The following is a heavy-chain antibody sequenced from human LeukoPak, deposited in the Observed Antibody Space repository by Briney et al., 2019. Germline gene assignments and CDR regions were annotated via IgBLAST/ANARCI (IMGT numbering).Heavy chain of an antibody. CDR2: ISGSGGST. Sequence: GGSLRLSCAASGFIFSSYGMDWVRQAPGKGLEWVSAISGSGGSTYYADSVKGRFTISRDNSKNTLYLQMNSLRAEDTAVYYCAKKPGTDFWSGEGAFDIWGQGTMVTVSS. J-gene: IGHJ3*02. CDR1: GFIFSSYG. D-gene: IGHD3-3*01. CDR3: AKKPGTDFWSGEGAFDI. V-gene: IGHV3-23*01.